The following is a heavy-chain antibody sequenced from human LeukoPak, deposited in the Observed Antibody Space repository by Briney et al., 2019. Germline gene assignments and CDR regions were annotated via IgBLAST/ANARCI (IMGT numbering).Heavy chain of an antibody. CDR3: ARGTDIVVVVAATRLFDY. Sequence: GGSLRLSCAASGFIFKKYWMNWVRQVPGKGLECLANIKEDGSETYYADSVKGRFTISRDNSKNTLYLQMNSLRAEDTAVYYCARGTDIVVVVAATRLFDYWGQGTLVTVSS. CDR2: IKEDGSET. V-gene: IGHV3-7*01. J-gene: IGHJ4*02. CDR1: GFIFKKYW. D-gene: IGHD2-15*01.